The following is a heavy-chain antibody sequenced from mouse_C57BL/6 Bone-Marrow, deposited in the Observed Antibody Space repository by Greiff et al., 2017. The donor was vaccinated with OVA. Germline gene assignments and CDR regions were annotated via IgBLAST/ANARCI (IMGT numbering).Heavy chain of an antibody. D-gene: IGHD2-4*01. CDR2: INPSSGYT. J-gene: IGHJ3*01. CDR1: GYTFTSYT. CDR3: ERQGDYDSFAY. Sequence: QVQLKQSGAELARPGASVKMSCKASGYTFTSYTMHWVKQRPGQGLEWIGYINPSSGYTKYNQKFKDKATLTADKSSSTAYMQLSSLTSEDSAVYYCERQGDYDSFAYWGQGTLVTVSA. V-gene: IGHV1-4*01.